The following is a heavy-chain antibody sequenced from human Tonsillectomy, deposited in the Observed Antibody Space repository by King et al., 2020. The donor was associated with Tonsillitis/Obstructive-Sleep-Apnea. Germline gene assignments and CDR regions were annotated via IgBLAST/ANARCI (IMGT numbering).Heavy chain of an antibody. CDR1: GYTFTTYY. D-gene: IGHD4-17*01. CDR2: INPSGGST. CDR3: ARGGSDYGDYGGFDY. Sequence: QLVQSGAEVKKPWASVKVYCKAFGYTFTTYYIHCVRQAPVQGLDWMGIINPSGGSTSYAQKFQGRVTMTRDTSTSTVYMELSSLRSEDTAVYYCARGGSDYGDYGGFDYWGQGTLVTVSS. V-gene: IGHV1-46*01. J-gene: IGHJ4*02.